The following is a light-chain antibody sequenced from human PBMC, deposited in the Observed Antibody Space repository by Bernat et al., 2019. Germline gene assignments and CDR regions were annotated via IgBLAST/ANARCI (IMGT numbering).Light chain of an antibody. CDR2: EVN. Sequence: QSALTQPPSASGSPGQSVTISCTGTSSDVGDYNYVSWYQQHPGKAPKFMIYEVNKRPSGVPDRFSASKSGHTASLTVSGLLPEDEADSYCISYSGSKYVVFGGGTKLTVL. CDR1: SSDVGDYNY. J-gene: IGLJ2*01. CDR3: ISYSGSKYVV. V-gene: IGLV2-8*01.